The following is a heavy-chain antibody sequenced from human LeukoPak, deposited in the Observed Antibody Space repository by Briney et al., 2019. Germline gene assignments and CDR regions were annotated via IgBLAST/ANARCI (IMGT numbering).Heavy chain of an antibody. CDR3: ARDTSDYYDSSGPLDY. CDR1: GFTFSSYA. Sequence: PGGSLRLSCAASGFTFSSYAMHWVRQAPGKGLEWVAVISYDGSNKYYADSVKGRFTISRDNSKNTPYLQMNSLRAEDTAVYYCARDTSDYYDSSGPLDYWGQGTLVTVSS. D-gene: IGHD3-22*01. CDR2: ISYDGSNK. J-gene: IGHJ4*02. V-gene: IGHV3-30-3*01.